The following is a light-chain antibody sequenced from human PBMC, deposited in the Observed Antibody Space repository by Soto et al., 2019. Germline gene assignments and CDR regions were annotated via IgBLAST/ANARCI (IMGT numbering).Light chain of an antibody. Sequence: EIVLTHSPATLSLSPGERATLSCRASQTVGKYLAWYQQTPGQAPRLLIYDVSDRATGIPARFSGSGYGTDFTLTISSLEPEDFAVYYCQQRMSWPLTFGGGTKVESK. V-gene: IGKV3-11*01. CDR1: QTVGKY. CDR2: DVS. CDR3: QQRMSWPLT. J-gene: IGKJ4*01.